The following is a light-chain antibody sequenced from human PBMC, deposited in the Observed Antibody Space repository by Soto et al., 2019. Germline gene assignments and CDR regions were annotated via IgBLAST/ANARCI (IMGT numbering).Light chain of an antibody. J-gene: IGKJ3*01. Sequence: DIVMTQSPDSLAVSLGERATIYCKSSQSVLHSSNNKDYLAWYQQKPGQSPKLLIYWASTRESGVPDRFSGRGSAKEIHFTLRRLAAGDGGILYRQPFLRSPFTFGPGTKVDIK. V-gene: IGKV4-1*01. CDR3: QPFLRSPFT. CDR2: WAS. CDR1: QSVLHSSNNKDY.